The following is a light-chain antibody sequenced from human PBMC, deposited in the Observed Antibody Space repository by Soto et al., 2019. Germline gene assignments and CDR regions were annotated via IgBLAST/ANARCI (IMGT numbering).Light chain of an antibody. V-gene: IGKV1-5*03. Sequence: DIQMTQSPSSLSASVGDRVTITCRASQSISSYLNWYQQKPGKAPKLLIFKASTLESGVPSRFSGSGSGTEFTLNISSLQPDDFATYHCQQYDTYPRTVGQGTKVDIK. CDR2: KAS. CDR3: QQYDTYPRT. J-gene: IGKJ1*01. CDR1: QSISSY.